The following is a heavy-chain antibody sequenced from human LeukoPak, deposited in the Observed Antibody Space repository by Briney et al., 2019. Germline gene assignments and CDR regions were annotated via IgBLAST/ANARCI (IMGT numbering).Heavy chain of an antibody. CDR3: ARDLGATWYFDY. Sequence: SETLSLTCTVSGGSISSYYWSWIRQPPGKGLEWIGYIYYSGSTNYNPSLKSRVTISVDRSKNQFSLKLSSVTAADTAVYYCARDLGATWYFDYWGQGTLVTVSS. V-gene: IGHV4-59*12. D-gene: IGHD1-26*01. CDR2: IYYSGST. CDR1: GGSISSYY. J-gene: IGHJ4*02.